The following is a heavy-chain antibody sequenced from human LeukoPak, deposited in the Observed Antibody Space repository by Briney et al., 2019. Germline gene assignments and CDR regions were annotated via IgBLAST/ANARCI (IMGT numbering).Heavy chain of an antibody. V-gene: IGHV4-39*01. CDR3: ARHREWLVPFDC. D-gene: IGHD6-19*01. J-gene: IGHJ4*02. CDR1: GGSISSNTYY. Sequence: PSETLSLTCTVSGGSISSNTYYWGWIRQPPGKGLEWIGSIYYSGSTYYNPSLKSRVTISVDTSKNQFSLKLSSVTAADTAVYYCARHREWLVPFDCWGQGTLVTVSS. CDR2: IYYSGST.